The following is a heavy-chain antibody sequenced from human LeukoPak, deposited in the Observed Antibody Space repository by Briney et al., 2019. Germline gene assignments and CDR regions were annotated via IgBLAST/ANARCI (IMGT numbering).Heavy chain of an antibody. CDR1: GYTFTAYY. Sequence: ASVKVSCKASGYTFTAYYIHWVRQTPGQGLEWMGWINPNTGGTNFAQRFQGRVTMTRDTSINTAYMELSSLRSEDTAVYYCARAFPGGLPKDAFDIWGQGTMVTVSS. J-gene: IGHJ3*02. D-gene: IGHD5-12*01. CDR2: INPNTGGT. V-gene: IGHV1-2*02. CDR3: ARAFPGGLPKDAFDI.